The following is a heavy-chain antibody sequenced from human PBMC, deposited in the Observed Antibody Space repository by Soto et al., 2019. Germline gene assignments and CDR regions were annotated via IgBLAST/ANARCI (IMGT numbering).Heavy chain of an antibody. V-gene: IGHV1-8*01. CDR2: MNPNSGNT. D-gene: IGHD3-3*01. Sequence: ASVKVSCKASGYTFTSYDINWVRQATGQGLEWMRWMNPNSGNTGYAQKFQGRVTMTRNTSISTAYMELSSLRSEDTAVYYCVREASGHITIFGVGLGGPMDVWGQGTTVTVYS. CDR1: GYTFTSYD. CDR3: VREASGHITIFGVGLGGPMDV. J-gene: IGHJ6*02.